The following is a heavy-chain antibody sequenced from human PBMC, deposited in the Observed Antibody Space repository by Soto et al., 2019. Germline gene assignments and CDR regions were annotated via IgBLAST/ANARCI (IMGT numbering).Heavy chain of an antibody. D-gene: IGHD4-17*01. CDR2: ISYDGNNK. CDR3: ARGPSYSDSYFDH. J-gene: IGHJ4*02. V-gene: IGHV3-30*03. CDR1: EFPFSDYP. Sequence: PGGSLILSCAASEFPFSDYPMHLVRQTPGKGLQWLAVISYDGNNKYYADSVEGRFTISRDNSKNTVYLQMNSLRLEDTAVYYCARGPSYSDSYFDHWGQGTLVTV.